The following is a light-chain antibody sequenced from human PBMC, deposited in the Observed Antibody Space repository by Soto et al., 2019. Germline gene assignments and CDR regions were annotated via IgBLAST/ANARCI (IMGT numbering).Light chain of an antibody. V-gene: IGKV3-15*01. CDR2: GAS. CDR1: QSVSSN. Sequence: EIVMTQSPATLSVSPGERATLSCRASQSVSSNLAWYQQKPGQAPRLLIYGASTRATGIPARFSGSVSGTEFNLTISSLQSEDFSVYYCQQYNNWPPYTFGQGTKLEIK. J-gene: IGKJ2*01. CDR3: QQYNNWPPYT.